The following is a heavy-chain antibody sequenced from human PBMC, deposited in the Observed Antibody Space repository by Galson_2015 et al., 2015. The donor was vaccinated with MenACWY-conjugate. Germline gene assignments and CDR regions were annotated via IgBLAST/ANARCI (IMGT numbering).Heavy chain of an antibody. Sequence: RQPPGKGLEWIGYIYYSGTTKYNPSLKSRVTISADTSKTQFSLRLNSVTAADTAVYYCARRHCSSGSCFFDYWGQGSLVTVSS. CDR3: ARRHCSSGSCFFDY. J-gene: IGHJ4*02. V-gene: IGHV4-59*08. D-gene: IGHD2-15*01. CDR2: IYYSGTT.